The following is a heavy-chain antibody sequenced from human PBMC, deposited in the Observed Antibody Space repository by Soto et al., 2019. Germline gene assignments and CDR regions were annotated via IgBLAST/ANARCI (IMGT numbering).Heavy chain of an antibody. D-gene: IGHD2-15*01. CDR1: GGTFSSYT. CDR2: IIPILGIA. J-gene: IGHJ5*02. V-gene: IGHV1-69*08. Sequence: QVQLVQSGAEVKKPGSSVKVSCKASGGTFSSYTISWVRQAPGQGLEWMGRIIPILGIANYAQKFQGRVTITAEKSTSTDYMERSSLRSEDTAVYYCARDVGYCSGGSCPNWFDPWGQGTLVTVSS. CDR3: ARDVGYCSGGSCPNWFDP.